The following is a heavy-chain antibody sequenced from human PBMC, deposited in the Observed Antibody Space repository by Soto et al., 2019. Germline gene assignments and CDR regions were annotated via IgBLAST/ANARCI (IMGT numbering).Heavy chain of an antibody. CDR2: INPSGGST. J-gene: IGHJ4*02. V-gene: IGHV1-46*01. CDR1: GYTFTNYY. D-gene: IGHD6-13*01. Sequence: ASVKVSCKASGYTFTNYYMHWVRQAPGQGLEWIGIINPSGGSTSYAQKFQGRVTMTRDTSTSTVYTELSSLRSQDTAVYYCASFAAYSSSWYGAFDYWGQGTLVTVSS. CDR3: ASFAAYSSSWYGAFDY.